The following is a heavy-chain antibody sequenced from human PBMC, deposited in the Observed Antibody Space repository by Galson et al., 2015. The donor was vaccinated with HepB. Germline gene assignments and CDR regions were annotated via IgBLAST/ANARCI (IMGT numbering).Heavy chain of an antibody. CDR3: AIGPNYSNSFAFDI. Sequence: SLRLSCAASGFTFSSYGMHWVRQAPGRGLEWVAVIWYDGDNKYYADSVKGRFTISRDNSKNTLYLHTNSLRAEDTAVYYCAIGPNYSNSFAFDIWGQGTMVTVSS. D-gene: IGHD4-11*01. CDR1: GFTFSSYG. J-gene: IGHJ3*02. V-gene: IGHV3-33*08. CDR2: IWYDGDNK.